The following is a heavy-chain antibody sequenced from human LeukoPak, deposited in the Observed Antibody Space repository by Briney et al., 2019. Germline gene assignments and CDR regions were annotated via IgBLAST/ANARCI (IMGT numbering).Heavy chain of an antibody. V-gene: IGHV4-38-2*02. CDR2: IYHSGST. J-gene: IGHJ4*02. CDR3: ASSQYGDGEV. D-gene: IGHD4-17*01. CDR1: GYSISSGYY. Sequence: PSQTLSLTCTVSGYSISSGYYWGWIRQPPGKGLEWIGSIYHSGSTYYNPSLKSRVTISVDTSKNQFSLKLSSVTAADTAVYYCASSQYGDGEVWGQGTLVTVSS.